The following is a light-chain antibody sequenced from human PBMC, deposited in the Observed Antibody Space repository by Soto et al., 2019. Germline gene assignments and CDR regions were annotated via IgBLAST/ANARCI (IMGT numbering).Light chain of an antibody. Sequence: AIQLTQSPSSLSASVGDRVTITCRASQGISSALAWYQQKPGKAPKLLISDASILESGVPSRFSGSGSGTDFTLTISSLQPEDFATYYCQQFNSYPITFGQGTRLEIK. V-gene: IGKV1-13*02. J-gene: IGKJ5*01. CDR3: QQFNSYPIT. CDR1: QGISSA. CDR2: DAS.